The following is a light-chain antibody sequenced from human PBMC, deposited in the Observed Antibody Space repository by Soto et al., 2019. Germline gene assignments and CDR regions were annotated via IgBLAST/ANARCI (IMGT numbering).Light chain of an antibody. J-gene: IGKJ5*01. CDR1: LSLLYSSNNKNY. V-gene: IGKV4-1*01. CDR2: WAS. Sequence: DIVMTQSPDSLAVSLGERATINCKSSLSLLYSSNNKNYLAWYQQKPGQPPKLLIYWASTRESGVPDRFSGSGSGTDFTLTISSRQAEDVAVYYCQQYYSTPVTFGQGTRLEIK. CDR3: QQYYSTPVT.